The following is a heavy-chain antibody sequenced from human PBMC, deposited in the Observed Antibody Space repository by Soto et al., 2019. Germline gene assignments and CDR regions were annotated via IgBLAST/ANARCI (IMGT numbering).Heavy chain of an antibody. Sequence: LSLTCAVYGGSFSGYYWSWIRQPPGKGLEWIGEINYSGSTNYNPSLKSRVTISVDTSEKQLSLKLTSVTAADTAVYYCARGFCTSASCHFFFDHWGQGIVVTVSS. CDR3: ARGFCTSASCHFFFDH. D-gene: IGHD2-2*01. V-gene: IGHV4-34*01. J-gene: IGHJ4*02. CDR2: INYSGST. CDR1: GGSFSGYY.